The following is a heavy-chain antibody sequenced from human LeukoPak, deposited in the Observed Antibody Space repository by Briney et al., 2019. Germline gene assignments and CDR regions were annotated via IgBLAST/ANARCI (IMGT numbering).Heavy chain of an antibody. Sequence: SETLSLTCAVYGGSFSGYYWSWIRQPPGKGLEWIGYIYYSGSTYYNPSLKSRVTISVDTSKNQFSLKLSSVTAADTAVYYCARHAGDGYNDYWGQGTLVTVSS. J-gene: IGHJ4*02. V-gene: IGHV4-59*08. D-gene: IGHD5-24*01. CDR2: IYYSGST. CDR1: GGSFSGYY. CDR3: ARHAGDGYNDY.